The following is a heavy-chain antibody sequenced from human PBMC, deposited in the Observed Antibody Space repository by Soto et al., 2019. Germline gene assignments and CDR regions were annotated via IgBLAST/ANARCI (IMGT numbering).Heavy chain of an antibody. CDR1: GFTFSDYY. D-gene: IGHD5-12*01. Sequence: QVQLVESGGGLVQPGGSLRLSCAASGFTFSDYYMSWIRQAPGKGLEWVSYISSSSSYTNYADSVKGRFTISRDNAKNSLYLQMNSLRAEDTAVYYCARAKGGYDYAWRGGLDYWGQGTLVTVSS. J-gene: IGHJ4*02. CDR2: ISSSSSYT. CDR3: ARAKGGYDYAWRGGLDY. V-gene: IGHV3-11*06.